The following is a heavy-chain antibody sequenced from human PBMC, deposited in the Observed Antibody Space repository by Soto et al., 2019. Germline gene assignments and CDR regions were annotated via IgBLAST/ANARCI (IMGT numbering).Heavy chain of an antibody. V-gene: IGHV3-53*01. J-gene: IGHJ6*02. Sequence: EVQLVESGGALIQPGGSLRLSCAVSGFSVSGSYMRWVRQAPGKGLEWVSGMYSTGTIKSAGSVRGRFTISRDSYNDTLFLQMTKLGAYDTAVYYCARSHYSTSSYYYALDGWGRGTAVTVSS. D-gene: IGHD6-6*01. CDR3: ARSHYSTSSYYYALDG. CDR1: GFSVSGSY. CDR2: MYSTGTI.